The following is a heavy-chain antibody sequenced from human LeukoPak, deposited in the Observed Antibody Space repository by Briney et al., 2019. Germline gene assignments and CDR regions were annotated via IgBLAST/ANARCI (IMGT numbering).Heavy chain of an antibody. J-gene: IGHJ4*02. CDR2: INWNGGST. CDR3: RWDPAHSGCYHLVDY. D-gene: IGHD1-26*01. CDR1: GFTFDDYG. V-gene: IGHV3-20*04. Sequence: GGSLRLSCAASGFTFDDYGMSWVRQAPGKGLEWVSGINWNGGSTGYADSVKGRFTISRDNSKNTLYLQMNSLRAEDTAVYYCRWDPAHSGCYHLVDYWGQGTLVTVSS.